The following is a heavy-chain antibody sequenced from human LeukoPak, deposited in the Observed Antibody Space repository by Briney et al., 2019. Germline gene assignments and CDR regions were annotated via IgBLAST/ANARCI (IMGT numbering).Heavy chain of an antibody. Sequence: RSSETLSLTCTVSGGSISSSSYYWGWIRQPPGKGLEWIGSIYYSGSTYYNPSLKSRVTISVDTSKNQFSLKLSSVTAADTAVYYCARGVANSYSYGRPNWFDPWGQGTLVTVSS. CDR3: ARGVANSYSYGRPNWFDP. J-gene: IGHJ5*02. CDR2: IYYSGST. D-gene: IGHD5-18*01. CDR1: GGSISSSSYY. V-gene: IGHV4-39*07.